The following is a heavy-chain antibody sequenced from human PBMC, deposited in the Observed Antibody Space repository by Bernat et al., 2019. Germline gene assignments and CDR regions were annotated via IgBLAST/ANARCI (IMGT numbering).Heavy chain of an antibody. CDR1: GFIFSSYG. V-gene: IGHV3-30*18. J-gene: IGHJ4*02. D-gene: IGHD6-19*01. Sequence: VQLVESGGGLVQPGGSLRLSCAASGFIFSSYGMHWVRQAPGKGLEWVAVISYDGSNKYYADSVKGRFTISRDNSKNTLYLQMNSLRAEDTAVYYCAKDHNGEQWLNIDYWGQGTLVTVSS. CDR3: AKDHNGEQWLNIDY. CDR2: ISYDGSNK.